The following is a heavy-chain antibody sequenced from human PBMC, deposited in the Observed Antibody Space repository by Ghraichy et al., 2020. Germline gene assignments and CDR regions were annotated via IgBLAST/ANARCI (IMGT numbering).Heavy chain of an antibody. V-gene: IGHV3-21*01. J-gene: IGHJ3*02. CDR2: SSSSSSYI. Sequence: LSLTCAASGFTFSSYSMNWVRQAPGKGLEWVSSSSSSSSYIYYADSVKGRFTISRDNAKNSLYLQMNSLRAEDTAVYYCARGGSAFDIWGQGTMVTVSS. D-gene: IGHD2-15*01. CDR1: GFTFSSYS. CDR3: ARGGSAFDI.